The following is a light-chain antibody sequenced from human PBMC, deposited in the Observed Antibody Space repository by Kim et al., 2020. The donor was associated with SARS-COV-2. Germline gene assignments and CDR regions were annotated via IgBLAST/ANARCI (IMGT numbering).Light chain of an antibody. CDR2: LHSYASH. CDR1: SGHSSYP. Sequence: QLVLTQSPSASASLGASVKLTCTLSSGHSSYPIAWYQQQPEKGPRYLMKLHSYASHSKGDGIPDRFSVSSSGAERNLSITSLQSEHAADYYCQTLGPGIRVFGGGTQLTVL. CDR3: QTLGPGIRV. J-gene: IGLJ3*02. V-gene: IGLV4-69*01.